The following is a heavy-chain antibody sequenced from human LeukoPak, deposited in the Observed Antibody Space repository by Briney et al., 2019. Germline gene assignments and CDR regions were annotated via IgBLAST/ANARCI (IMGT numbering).Heavy chain of an antibody. J-gene: IGHJ4*02. Sequence: GGSLRLSCAASGFTFSSYSMNWVRQTPGEGLEWVSSIGTRRTSTYYADSVKGRFTISRDNAKNALYVQMNSLRDEDSAVYYCARDQGIFDYWGQGTLVTVSS. CDR3: ARDQGIFDY. CDR2: IGTRRTST. CDR1: GFTFSSYS. V-gene: IGHV3-21*01.